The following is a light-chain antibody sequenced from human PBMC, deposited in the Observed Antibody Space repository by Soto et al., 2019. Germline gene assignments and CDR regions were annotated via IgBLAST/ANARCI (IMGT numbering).Light chain of an antibody. J-gene: IGKJ4*01. CDR3: QQYDSFSLT. CDR1: QSISSW. CDR2: KAS. Sequence: DIQMTQSPSTLSASVGDRVTITCRASQSISSWLAWYQQKPGKAPKLLIYKASSLESGVPSRFSGSGSGPEFTLTISSLQPDDFATYYCQQYDSFSLTFGGATKVEIK. V-gene: IGKV1-5*03.